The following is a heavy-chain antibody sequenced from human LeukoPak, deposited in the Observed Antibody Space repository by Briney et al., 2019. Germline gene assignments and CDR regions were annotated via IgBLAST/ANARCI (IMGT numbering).Heavy chain of an antibody. V-gene: IGHV4-61*02. Sequence: PSQTLSLTCTVSGGSISSGSYYWSWIRQPAGKGLEWIGRIYTSGSTNYNPSLKSRVTISVDTSKNQFSLKLSSVTAADTAVYYCARGTQNFDYWGQGTLVTVSS. CDR1: GGSISSGSYY. CDR3: ARGTQNFDY. J-gene: IGHJ4*02. CDR2: IYTSGST.